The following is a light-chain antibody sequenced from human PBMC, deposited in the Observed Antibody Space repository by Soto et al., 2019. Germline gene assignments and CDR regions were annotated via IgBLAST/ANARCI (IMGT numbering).Light chain of an antibody. Sequence: DIHITCSPSTLSPSGVDRVTITCRASQSISSWLAWYQQKPGKAPKLLIYDASNLGSGVPSRFSGSGSGTEFTLTISSLQTDDFATYYCQQYNSYSTFGQGTKVDIK. V-gene: IGKV1-5*01. J-gene: IGKJ1*01. CDR2: DAS. CDR1: QSISSW. CDR3: QQYNSYST.